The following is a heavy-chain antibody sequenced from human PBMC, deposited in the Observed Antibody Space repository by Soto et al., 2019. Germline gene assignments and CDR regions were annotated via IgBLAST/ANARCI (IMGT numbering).Heavy chain of an antibody. Sequence: EVQLLESGGGLVQPGGSLRLSCAASGFTFSSYAMSWVRQAPGKGLEWVSAISGSGGSTYYTDSVKARFTISRDNSKNTLYLQMNSLRAEDTAVYYCAKDPQQWLDYYFDYWGQGTLVTVSS. D-gene: IGHD6-19*01. J-gene: IGHJ4*02. V-gene: IGHV3-23*01. CDR3: AKDPQQWLDYYFDY. CDR1: GFTFSSYA. CDR2: ISGSGGST.